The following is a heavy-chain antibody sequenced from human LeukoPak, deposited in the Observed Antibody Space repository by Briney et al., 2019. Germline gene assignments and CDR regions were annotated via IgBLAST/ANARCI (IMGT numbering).Heavy chain of an antibody. CDR1: GYSISSGHF. CDR2: IYGSVTT. Sequence: SETLSLTCTVSGYSISSGHFWSWIRQPPGKGLEWIGSIYGSVTTYYDPPLRSRVSISADTSKNYLSLELSSVTAADTAVYYCASVGGGSPYWGQGTLVTVSS. J-gene: IGHJ4*02. CDR3: ASVGGGSPY. D-gene: IGHD3-16*01. V-gene: IGHV4-38-2*02.